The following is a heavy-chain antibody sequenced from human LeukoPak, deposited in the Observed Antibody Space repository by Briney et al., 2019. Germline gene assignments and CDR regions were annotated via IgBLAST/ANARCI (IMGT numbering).Heavy chain of an antibody. V-gene: IGHV3-7*01. CDR1: GFTFSSYW. CDR2: INQDGSEK. D-gene: IGHD5-18*01. CDR3: VRDSLVGYGHRYFDC. J-gene: IGHJ4*02. Sequence: PGGSLRLSCAASGFTFSSYWMTWVRQAPGKGLEWVASINQDGSEKYYVDSVKGRLTISRDNAKNSLYLQMNSLRVEDTAVYYCVRDSLVGYGHRYFDCWGQGTLVTVSS.